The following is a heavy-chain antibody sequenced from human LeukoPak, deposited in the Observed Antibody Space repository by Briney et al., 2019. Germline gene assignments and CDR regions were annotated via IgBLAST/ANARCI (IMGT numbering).Heavy chain of an antibody. CDR3: ARGPYYCSGDSCYPCFDY. Sequence: SETLSLTXTVSGGSISSYHWSWFRQPAGKGLEWIGRLSTSGSTNYNPSLKSRVTMSVDTSKNQFSLKLSSVTAADTAVYYCARGPYYCSGDSCYPCFDYWGQGTLVTVSS. CDR2: LSTSGST. D-gene: IGHD2-15*01. V-gene: IGHV4-4*07. CDR1: GGSISSYH. J-gene: IGHJ4*02.